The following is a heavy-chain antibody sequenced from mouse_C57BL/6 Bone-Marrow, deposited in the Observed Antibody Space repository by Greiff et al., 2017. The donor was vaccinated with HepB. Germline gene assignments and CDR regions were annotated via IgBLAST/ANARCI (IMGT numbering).Heavy chain of an antibody. CDR2: INYDGSST. J-gene: IGHJ3*01. Sequence: EVMLVESEGGLVQPGSSMKLSCTASGFTFSDYYMAWVRQVPEKGLEWVANINYDGSSTYYLDSLKSRFIISRDNAKNILYLQMSSLKSEDTATYYCARGDLFAYWGQGTLVTVSA. CDR3: ARGDLFAY. V-gene: IGHV5-16*01. CDR1: GFTFSDYY.